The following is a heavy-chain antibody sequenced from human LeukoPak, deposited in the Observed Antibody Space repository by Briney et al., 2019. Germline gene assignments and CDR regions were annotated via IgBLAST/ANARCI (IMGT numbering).Heavy chain of an antibody. V-gene: IGHV4-39*01. Sequence: SETLSLTCTVSGVSISSSNSYWGWIRQPPGKGLEWIGSMYYSGNTYYNASLKSHVSISIDMSKNQFSLKLTSVTAAYTAVYYCARQTGSGLFILPGGQGTLVTVSS. J-gene: IGHJ4*02. CDR3: ARQTGSGLFILP. D-gene: IGHD3/OR15-3a*01. CDR1: GVSISSSNSY. CDR2: MYYSGNT.